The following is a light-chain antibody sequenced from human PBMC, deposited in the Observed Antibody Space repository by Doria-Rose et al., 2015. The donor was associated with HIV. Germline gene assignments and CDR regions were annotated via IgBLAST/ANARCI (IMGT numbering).Light chain of an antibody. CDR1: RSFSSTY. J-gene: IGKJ1*01. CDR2: DGS. Sequence: EIVLTQSPGTLSLSPGERATLSCRASRSFSSTYLAWYQQKPGQAPSLLIYDGSTRATGIPDRFGASGSGTDFTLTINRLEPEDFALYYCHQYGTSWTFGQGTKVEI. CDR3: HQYGTSWT. V-gene: IGKV3-20*01.